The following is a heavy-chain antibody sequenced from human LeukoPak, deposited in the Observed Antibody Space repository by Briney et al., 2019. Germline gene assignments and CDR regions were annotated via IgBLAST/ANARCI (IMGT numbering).Heavy chain of an antibody. Sequence: ASVKVSCKASGYTFNSHGISWVRQAPGQGLEWMGWISVYNGNTNYAQKLQGRVTMTTDTSTSIAYMELRSLRSDDTAVYYCARAGYCSGGSCLNWSDAWGQGTLVTVSS. CDR2: ISVYNGNT. J-gene: IGHJ5*02. D-gene: IGHD2-15*01. CDR1: GYTFNSHG. CDR3: ARAGYCSGGSCLNWSDA. V-gene: IGHV1-18*01.